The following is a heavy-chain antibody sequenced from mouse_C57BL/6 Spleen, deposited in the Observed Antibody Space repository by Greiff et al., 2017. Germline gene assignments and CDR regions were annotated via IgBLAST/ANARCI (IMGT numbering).Heavy chain of an antibody. D-gene: IGHD2-4*01. CDR3: ARGGDYDGPDY. J-gene: IGHJ2*01. CDR2: INPSSGYS. CDR1: GYTFTSYW. Sequence: VQLQQSGAELAKPGASVKLSCKASGYTFTSYWMHWVKQRPGQGLEWIGYINPSSGYSKYNQKFKDKATLTAGKSSSTAYIQLSSLTYEDSAVYYCARGGDYDGPDYWGQGTTLTVSS. V-gene: IGHV1-7*01.